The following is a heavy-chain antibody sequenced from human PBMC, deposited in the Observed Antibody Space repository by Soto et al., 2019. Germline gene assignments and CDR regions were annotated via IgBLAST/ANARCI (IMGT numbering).Heavy chain of an antibody. J-gene: IGHJ6*02. CDR3: ARDKITATRHYYYGMDV. CDR1: GFTFSSYS. Sequence: GGSPRLACAASGFTFSSYSVNWVRQAPGKGLEWVSYISSSSSTIYYADSVKGRFTISRDNAKNSLYLQMNSLRDEDTAVYYCARDKITATRHYYYGMDVWGQGTTVTVSS. CDR2: ISSSSSTI. V-gene: IGHV3-48*02.